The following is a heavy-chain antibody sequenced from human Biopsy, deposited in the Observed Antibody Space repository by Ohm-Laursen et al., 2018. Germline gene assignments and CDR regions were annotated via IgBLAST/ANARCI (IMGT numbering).Heavy chain of an antibody. Sequence: TLSFTCTVSGVSINGGRYYWNWIRHHPGKGLEWFGNIFYSANTYYNPSLKSRVTISVDTSKNQFSLKLSSVTAADTAVYYCARLGSGDYFPTFFDFWGQGALVTVSS. D-gene: IGHD5-12*01. CDR1: GVSINGGRYY. CDR3: ARLGSGDYFPTFFDF. J-gene: IGHJ4*02. V-gene: IGHV4-31*03. CDR2: IFYSANT.